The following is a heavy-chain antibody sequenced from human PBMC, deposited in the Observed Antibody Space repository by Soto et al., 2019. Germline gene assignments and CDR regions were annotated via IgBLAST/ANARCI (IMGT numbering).Heavy chain of an antibody. Sequence: GGSLRLSCAASGFTFSSYGMHWVHQAPGKGLEWVAVISYDGSNKYYADSVKGRFTISRDNSKNTLYLQMNSLRAEDTAVYYCAKAGGYGSGSYLLYYYYGMDVWGQGTTVTVSS. CDR3: AKAGGYGSGSYLLYYYYGMDV. D-gene: IGHD3-10*01. CDR1: GFTFSSYG. V-gene: IGHV3-30*18. CDR2: ISYDGSNK. J-gene: IGHJ6*02.